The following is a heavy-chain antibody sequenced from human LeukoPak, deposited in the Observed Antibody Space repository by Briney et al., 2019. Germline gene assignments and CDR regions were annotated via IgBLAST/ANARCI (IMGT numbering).Heavy chain of an antibody. D-gene: IGHD2-15*01. CDR2: IYSGGST. Sequence: GGSLRLSCAASGFTVSSNYMSWVRQAPGKGLEWVSVIYSGGSTYYADSVKGRFTISRDNSKNTLYLRMNSLRAEDTAVYYCAREYCSGGSCYTDYWGQGTLVTVSS. V-gene: IGHV3-66*01. CDR3: AREYCSGGSCYTDY. CDR1: GFTVSSNY. J-gene: IGHJ4*02.